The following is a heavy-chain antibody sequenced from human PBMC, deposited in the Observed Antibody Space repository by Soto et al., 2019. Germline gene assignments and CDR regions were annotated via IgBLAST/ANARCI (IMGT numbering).Heavy chain of an antibody. CDR1: GFTFSSYA. Sequence: QVQLVESGGGVVQPGRSLRLSCAASGFTFSSYAMHWVRQAPGKGLEWVAVISYEGSNKYYADSVKGRFTISRDNSKNTLYLQMNSLRAEDTAVYYCARGSSGSYLAYWYFDLWGRGTLVTVSS. V-gene: IGHV3-30-3*01. CDR3: ARGSSGSYLAYWYFDL. CDR2: ISYEGSNK. J-gene: IGHJ2*01. D-gene: IGHD1-26*01.